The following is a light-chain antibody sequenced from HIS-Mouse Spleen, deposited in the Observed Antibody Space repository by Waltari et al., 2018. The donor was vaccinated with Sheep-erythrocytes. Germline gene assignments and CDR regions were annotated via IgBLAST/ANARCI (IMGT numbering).Light chain of an antibody. CDR3: QTWGTGIQV. V-gene: IGLV4-69*01. CDR2: LNSDGSH. Sequence: QLVLTQSPSASASLGASVKLTCTLSSGPSSYASAWHQQQPEKGPRDLMKLNSDGSHSKGDGIPDRFSGSSSGAERYLTISSLQSEDEADYYCQTWGTGIQVFGGGTKLTVL. CDR1: SGPSSYA. J-gene: IGLJ2*01.